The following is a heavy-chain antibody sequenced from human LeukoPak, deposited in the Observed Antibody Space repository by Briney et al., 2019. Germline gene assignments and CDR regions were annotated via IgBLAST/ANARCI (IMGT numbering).Heavy chain of an antibody. CDR2: ISDDGSKK. V-gene: IGHV3-30*18. CDR3: AKDEGHSGSFGGHNWFDP. CDR1: GFTFSNYG. J-gene: IGHJ5*02. Sequence: GGSLRLSCAASGFTFSNYGMHWVGQAPGKGLEGVAVISDDGSKKYYADSVKGRFTISRDNSKLMLYLQMNSLRAEDTAVYYCAKDEGHSGSFGGHNWFDPWGQGTLVTVSS. D-gene: IGHD1-26*01.